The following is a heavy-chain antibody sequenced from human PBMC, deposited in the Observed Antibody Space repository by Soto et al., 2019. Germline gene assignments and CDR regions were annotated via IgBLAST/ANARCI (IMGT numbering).Heavy chain of an antibody. D-gene: IGHD3-22*01. CDR3: ARVSYYDSSGYYIDY. J-gene: IGHJ4*02. CDR2: ISAYNGNT. V-gene: IGHV1-18*01. Sequence: ASVKVSCKASGYTFTSYGISWVRQAPGQGLEWMGWISAYNGNTNYAQKLQGRVTMTTDTSTSTAYMELRSLRSDDTAVYHCARVSYYDSSGYYIDYWGQGTLVTVSS. CDR1: GYTFTSYG.